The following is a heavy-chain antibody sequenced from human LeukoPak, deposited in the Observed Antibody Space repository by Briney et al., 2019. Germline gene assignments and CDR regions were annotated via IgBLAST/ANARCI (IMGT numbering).Heavy chain of an antibody. D-gene: IGHD2-15*01. CDR1: GFTFSIYA. CDR3: AKGYCSGGSCYYPSDY. V-gene: IGHV3-23*01. J-gene: IGHJ4*02. CDR2: ISGSGANT. Sequence: GGSLRLSCAASGFTFSIYAMSWVRQAPGKGLEWVSAISGSGANTYYADSVKGRFTISRDNSKNTLYLQMNSQRAEDTAVYYCAKGYCSGGSCYYPSDYWGQGTLVTVSS.